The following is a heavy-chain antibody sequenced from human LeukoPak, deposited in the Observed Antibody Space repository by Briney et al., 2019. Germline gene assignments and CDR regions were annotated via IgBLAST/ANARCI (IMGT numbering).Heavy chain of an antibody. V-gene: IGHV4-59*01. D-gene: IGHD3-10*01. Sequence: SETLSLTCIVSGDSIRSYYWNWIRQPPGKGLEWIGYVYNRGTTSYNPSLESRVTISVDTSRSQFSLNLRSVTAADSAVYYCARSPGFVDTTSGEWFDPWGQGALVTVSS. CDR2: VYNRGTT. CDR3: ARSPGFVDTTSGEWFDP. J-gene: IGHJ5*02. CDR1: GDSIRSYY.